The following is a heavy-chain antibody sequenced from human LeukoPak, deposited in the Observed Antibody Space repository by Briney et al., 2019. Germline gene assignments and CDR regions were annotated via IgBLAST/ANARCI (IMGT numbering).Heavy chain of an antibody. Sequence: GGSLRLSCAASGLTFSSYAMSWVRQAPGKGLEWVSAISGSGGSTYYADSVKGRFTISRDNSKNTLYLQMNSLGAEDTAVYYCAKEDVVGATRPYYFDYWGQGTLVTVSS. D-gene: IGHD1-26*01. J-gene: IGHJ4*02. CDR2: ISGSGGST. CDR3: AKEDVVGATRPYYFDY. CDR1: GLTFSSYA. V-gene: IGHV3-23*01.